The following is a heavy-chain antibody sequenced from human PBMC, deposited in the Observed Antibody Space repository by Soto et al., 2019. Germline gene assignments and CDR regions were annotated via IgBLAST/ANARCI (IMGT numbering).Heavy chain of an antibody. V-gene: IGHV4-39*01. J-gene: IGHJ6*02. CDR2: IYYSGST. Sequence: PSETLSLTCTVSGGSISSSSYYWGWIRQPPGKGLEWIGSIYYSGSTYYNPSLKSRVTISVDTSKNQFSLKLSSVTAADTAVYYCARHGYSSSWYDPYYYYGMDVWGQGTTVTVSS. CDR3: ARHGYSSSWYDPYYYYGMDV. D-gene: IGHD6-13*01. CDR1: GGSISSSSYY.